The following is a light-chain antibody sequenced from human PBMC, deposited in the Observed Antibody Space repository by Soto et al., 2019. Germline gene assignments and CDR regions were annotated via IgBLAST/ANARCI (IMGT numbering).Light chain of an antibody. V-gene: IGKV1-6*01. CDR1: QDIRSD. Sequence: AIPMTQSPSSLSASVGDRVTITCRASQDIRSDLAWYQKKSGKAPKLLIYAASSLQSGVPSRFSGSGSGSDFTLTIGSLQPEYFATCYCLQDYTYPRTFGQGTSVEI. CDR2: AAS. CDR3: LQDYTYPRT. J-gene: IGKJ1*01.